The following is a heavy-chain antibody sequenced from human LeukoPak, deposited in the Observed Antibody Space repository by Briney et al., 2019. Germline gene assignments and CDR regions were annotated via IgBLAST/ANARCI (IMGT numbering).Heavy chain of an antibody. J-gene: IGHJ5*01. Sequence: ASVKVSCKASGYTFTGYYMHWVRQAPGQGLEWMGWINPDSGGTQYAEKFQGRVSMTRDTSINTVHMEMSGLTSDDTAIFYCARETSDYGDFDSWGQGTLVTVSS. CDR3: ARETSDYGDFDS. V-gene: IGHV1-2*02. CDR1: GYTFTGYY. CDR2: INPDSGGT. D-gene: IGHD4-17*01.